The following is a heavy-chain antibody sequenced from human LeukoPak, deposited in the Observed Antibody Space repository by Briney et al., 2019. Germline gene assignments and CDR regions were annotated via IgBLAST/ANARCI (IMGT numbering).Heavy chain of an antibody. CDR2: IWHDGSNK. Sequence: PGRSLRLSCAASGFPFGSYGMHWVRQAPGKGLEWVAVIWHDGSNKDYADSVKGRFTISRDNSKNTLFLQMNSLRAEDTAVYYCARGYCGGDCRLYYGMDVWGQGTTVTVSS. CDR3: ARGYCGGDCRLYYGMDV. V-gene: IGHV3-33*01. J-gene: IGHJ6*02. D-gene: IGHD2-21*02. CDR1: GFPFGSYG.